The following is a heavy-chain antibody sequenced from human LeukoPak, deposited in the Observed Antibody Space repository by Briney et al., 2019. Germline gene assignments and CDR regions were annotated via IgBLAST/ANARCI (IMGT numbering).Heavy chain of an antibody. D-gene: IGHD5-12*01. J-gene: IGHJ3*02. CDR2: IWYDGSNK. CDR1: GFTFRSYG. Sequence: GGSLRLSCAASGFTFRSYGMHWVRQAPGKGLEWVAVIWYDGSNKYYADSVKGRFTISRDNSKNTLYLQMNGLRAEDTAVYYCARATLLMRDGYKLDAFDIWGQGTMVTVPS. V-gene: IGHV3-33*01. CDR3: ARATLLMRDGYKLDAFDI.